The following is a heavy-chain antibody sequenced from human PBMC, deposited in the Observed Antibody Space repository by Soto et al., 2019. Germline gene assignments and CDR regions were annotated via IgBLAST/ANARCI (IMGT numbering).Heavy chain of an antibody. CDR2: FSDSGST. D-gene: IGHD5-12*01. J-gene: IGHJ6*01. CDR1: GGSISSKY. V-gene: IGHV4-59*08. Sequence: SETLSLTCTVSGGSISSKYWSWIRQPPGKGLEWIGYFSDSGSTKYNPSLKSRVTISLDASKNQFSLKVNSVTAADTAVYYCAGGRGYNQGYLEFLYDMDVWGQGTTVT. CDR3: AGGRGYNQGYLEFLYDMDV.